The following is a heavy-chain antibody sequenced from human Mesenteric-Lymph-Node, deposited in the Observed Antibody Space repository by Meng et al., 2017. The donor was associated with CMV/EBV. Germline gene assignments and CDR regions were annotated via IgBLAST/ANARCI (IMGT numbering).Heavy chain of an antibody. CDR1: GFTVSSHY. J-gene: IGHJ3*02. CDR2: ISWNSGSI. Sequence: SLKISCAASGFTVSSHYMSWVRQAPGKGLEWVSGISWNSGSIGYADSVKGRFTISRDNAKNSLYLQMNSLRAEDTALYYCAKDFLPSGSYYGAFDIWGQGTMVTVSS. V-gene: IGHV3-9*01. D-gene: IGHD1-26*01. CDR3: AKDFLPSGSYYGAFDI.